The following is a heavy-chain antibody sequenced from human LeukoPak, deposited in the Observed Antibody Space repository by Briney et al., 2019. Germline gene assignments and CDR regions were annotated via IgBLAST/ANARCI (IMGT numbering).Heavy chain of an antibody. CDR3: ARDPGEFWSGYSSNDAFDI. J-gene: IGHJ3*02. Sequence: SETLSLTCTVSGGSISSYYWSWIRQPPGKGLEWIGYIYYSGSTNYNPSLKSRVTISVDTSKNQFSLKLGSVTAADTAVYYCARDPGEFWSGYSSNDAFDIWGQGTMVTVSS. CDR1: GGSISSYY. CDR2: IYYSGST. D-gene: IGHD3-3*01. V-gene: IGHV4-59*01.